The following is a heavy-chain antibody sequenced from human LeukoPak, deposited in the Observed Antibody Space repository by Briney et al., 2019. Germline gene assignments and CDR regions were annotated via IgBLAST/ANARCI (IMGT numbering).Heavy chain of an antibody. Sequence: SETLSLTCTVSGGSISSGSYYWSWIRQSAGKGLEWIGRIYTSGSTNYNPSLKSRVTISVDTSKNQFSLKLSSVTAADTAVYYCARGEYYYDSSGSNPAEYFQHWGQGTLVTVSS. CDR2: IYTSGST. J-gene: IGHJ1*01. CDR1: GGSISSGSYY. CDR3: ARGEYYYDSSGSNPAEYFQH. D-gene: IGHD3-22*01. V-gene: IGHV4-61*02.